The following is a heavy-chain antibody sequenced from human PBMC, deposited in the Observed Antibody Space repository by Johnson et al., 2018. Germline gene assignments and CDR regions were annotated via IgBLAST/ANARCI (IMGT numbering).Heavy chain of an antibody. CDR1: GFTFSSYN. CDR2: ISASGSST. CDR3: ARVQNYGGTASYMDV. D-gene: IGHD4/OR15-4a*01. Sequence: VQLVQSGGGLVKPGGSLTVSCAASGFTFSSYNMNWVRQAPGKGLEWVATISASGSSTYYADSVKGRFTISRDNSKNTLYLQMKSLRGEDTALYYCARVQNYGGTASYMDVWGKGTTVTVSS. J-gene: IGHJ6*03. V-gene: IGHV3-23*04.